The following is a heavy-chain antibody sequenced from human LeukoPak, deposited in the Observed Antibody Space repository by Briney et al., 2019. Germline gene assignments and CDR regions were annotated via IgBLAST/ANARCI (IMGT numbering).Heavy chain of an antibody. CDR1: GGSISSYY. Sequence: SETLSLTCTVSGGSISSYYWSWIRQPAGKGLEWIGRIYTSGSTNYNPSLKSRVTMSVDTSKNQFSLKLSSVTAADTAVYYCARQHYDFWSGYPIDAFDIWGQGTMVTVSS. J-gene: IGHJ3*02. CDR3: ARQHYDFWSGYPIDAFDI. CDR2: IYTSGST. D-gene: IGHD3-3*01. V-gene: IGHV4-4*07.